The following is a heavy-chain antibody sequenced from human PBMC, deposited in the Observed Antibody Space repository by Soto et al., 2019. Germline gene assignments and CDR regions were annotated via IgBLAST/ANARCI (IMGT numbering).Heavy chain of an antibody. V-gene: IGHV1-8*01. J-gene: IGHJ6*03. D-gene: IGHD6-13*01. Sequence: ASVKVSCKASGYTFTSYYINWVRQATGQGLEWMGWMNPNSGNTGYAQKFQGRVTMTRNTSISTAYMELSSLRSEDTAVYYCARVALRQQLVQYYYYMDVWGKGTTVTVSS. CDR2: MNPNSGNT. CDR1: GYTFTSYY. CDR3: ARVALRQQLVQYYYYMDV.